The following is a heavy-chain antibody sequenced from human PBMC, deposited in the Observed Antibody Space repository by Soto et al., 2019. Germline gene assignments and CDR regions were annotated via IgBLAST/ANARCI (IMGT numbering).Heavy chain of an antibody. Sequence: GGSLILSCTSSGLTFGDSAMSWFRQAPGKGLEWVGFIRSKTYGGTTEYAASVKGRFTISRDDSKSIAYLQMNSLKTEDTAVYYCAQGGYYYDSSGYLAVDYLYYAMDVWRQGTTVTVSS. CDR2: IRSKTYGGTT. J-gene: IGHJ6*02. CDR1: GLTFGDSA. CDR3: AQGGYYYDSSGYLAVDYLYYAMDV. D-gene: IGHD3-22*01. V-gene: IGHV3-49*03.